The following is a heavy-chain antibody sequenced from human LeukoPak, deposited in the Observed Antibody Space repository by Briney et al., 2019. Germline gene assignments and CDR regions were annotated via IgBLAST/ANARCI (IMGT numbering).Heavy chain of an antibody. CDR2: IYSGDTT. CDR1: GFTVSSNY. V-gene: IGHV3-53*01. Sequence: GGSLRLSCAASGFTVSSNYMSWVRQAPGKGLEWVSVIYSGDTTYYADSVKGRFTISRDNSKNTLYLQMNNLRAEDTAIYYCAKAANYDILTGYYFDYWGQGTLVTVSS. CDR3: AKAANYDILTGYYFDY. J-gene: IGHJ4*02. D-gene: IGHD3-9*01.